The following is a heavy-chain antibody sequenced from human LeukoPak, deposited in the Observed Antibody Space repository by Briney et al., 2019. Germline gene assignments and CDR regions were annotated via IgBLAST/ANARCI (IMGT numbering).Heavy chain of an antibody. V-gene: IGHV3-9*03. Sequence: GGSLRLSCAASRFTFDDYAMHWVRQAPGKGLEWVSGISWNSGSIGYADSVKGRSTISRDNAKNSLYLQMNSLRAEDMALYYCAKTKYYDFWSGYFDYWGQGTLVTVSS. CDR2: ISWNSGSI. J-gene: IGHJ4*02. CDR1: RFTFDDYA. D-gene: IGHD3-3*01. CDR3: AKTKYYDFWSGYFDY.